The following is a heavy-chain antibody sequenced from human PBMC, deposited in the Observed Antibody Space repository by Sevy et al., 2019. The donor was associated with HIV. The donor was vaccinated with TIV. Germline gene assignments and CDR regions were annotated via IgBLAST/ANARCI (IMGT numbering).Heavy chain of an antibody. V-gene: IGHV1-2*02. CDR2: INPNSGGT. J-gene: IGHJ5*02. CDR1: GYTFTGYY. Sequence: ASMKVSCKASGYTFTGYYMHWVRQAPGQGLEWMGWINPNSGGTNYAQKFQGRVTMTRDTSISTAYMELSRLRSDDTAVYYCARGITSRGGFDPWGQGTLVTVSS. CDR3: ARGITSRGGFDP. D-gene: IGHD3-10*01.